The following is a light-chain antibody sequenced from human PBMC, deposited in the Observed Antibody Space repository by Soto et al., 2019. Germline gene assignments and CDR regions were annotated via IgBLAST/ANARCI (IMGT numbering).Light chain of an antibody. J-gene: IGKJ5*01. V-gene: IGKV3-20*01. CDR1: QSVSSSY. CDR2: GAS. Sequence: EIVLTQSPGALSLSPGERVTLSCRASQSVSSSYLAWYQQKPGQAPRLLIYGASSRATGIPDRFSGSGSGTDFTLTISRLEPEDFAVYYCQQYGNSPSITFGQGTRLEIK. CDR3: QQYGNSPSIT.